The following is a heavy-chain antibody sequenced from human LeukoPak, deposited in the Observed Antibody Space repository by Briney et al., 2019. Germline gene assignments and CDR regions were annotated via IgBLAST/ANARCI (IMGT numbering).Heavy chain of an antibody. D-gene: IGHD6-19*01. J-gene: IGHJ4*02. V-gene: IGHV3-30*02. Sequence: GGCLRLSCAAPGFTFSSYGMHWVRQAPGKGLEWVAFIRYDGSNKYYADSVKGRFTISRDNSKNTLYLQMNSLRAEDTAVYYCARKSGWYVDYWGQGTLVTVSS. CDR3: ARKSGWYVDY. CDR1: GFTFSSYG. CDR2: IRYDGSNK.